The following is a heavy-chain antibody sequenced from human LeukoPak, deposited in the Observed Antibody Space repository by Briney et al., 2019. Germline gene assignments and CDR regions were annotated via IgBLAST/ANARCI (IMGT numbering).Heavy chain of an antibody. CDR1: GYTFTGYY. D-gene: IGHD3-16*01. J-gene: IGHJ3*02. CDR2: INPNSGGT. CDR3: ATDHRGGDAFDI. V-gene: IGHV1-2*02. Sequence: ASVKVSCKASGYTFTGYYMHWVRQAPGQGLEWMGWINPNSGGTNYAQRFQGRVTMTRDTSISTAYMELSRLRSDDTAVYYCATDHRGGDAFDIWGQGTMVTVSS.